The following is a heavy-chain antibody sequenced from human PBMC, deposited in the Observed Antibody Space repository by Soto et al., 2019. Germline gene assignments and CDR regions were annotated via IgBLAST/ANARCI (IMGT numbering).Heavy chain of an antibody. CDR3: ARNSAEERFPSPLELRDCSSTSCHHGYDYYYGMDV. V-gene: IGHV1-69*06. Sequence: QVQLVQSGAEVKKPGSSVKVSCKASGGTFSSYAISWVRQAPGQGLEWMGGIIPIFGTANYAQKFQRRVTITADKATSTAYMELSSLRSEDTAVYYCARNSAEERFPSPLELRDCSSTSCHHGYDYYYGMDVWGQGTTVTVSS. J-gene: IGHJ6*02. D-gene: IGHD2-2*01. CDR2: IIPIFGTA. CDR1: GGTFSSYA.